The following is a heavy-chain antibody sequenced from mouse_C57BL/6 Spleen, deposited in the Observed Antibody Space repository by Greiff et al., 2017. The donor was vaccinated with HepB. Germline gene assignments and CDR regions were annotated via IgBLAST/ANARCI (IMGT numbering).Heavy chain of an antibody. D-gene: IGHD2-2*01. CDR3: ARNGYDAPSLGY. CDR2: IDPSDSET. CDR1: GYTFTSYW. V-gene: IGHV1-52*01. J-gene: IGHJ2*01. Sequence: QVHVKQPGAELVRPGSSVKLSCKASGYTFTSYWMHWVKQRPIQGLEWIGNIDPSDSETHYNQKFKDKATLTVDKSSSTAYMQLSSLTSEDSAVYYCARNGYDAPSLGYWGQGTTLTVSS.